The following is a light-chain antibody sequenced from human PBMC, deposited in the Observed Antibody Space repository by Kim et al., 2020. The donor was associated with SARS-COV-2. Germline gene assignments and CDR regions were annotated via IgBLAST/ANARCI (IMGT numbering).Light chain of an antibody. CDR2: GAS. CDR3: QQYGSSPSCT. CDR1: QSVSSSY. Sequence: EIVLTQSPGTLSLSPGERATLSCRASQSVSSSYLAWYQQKPGQAPGLLIYGASSRATGIPDRFSGSGSGTDFTLTISRLEPEDFAVYYCQQYGSSPSCTFGQGTKLEI. V-gene: IGKV3-20*01. J-gene: IGKJ2*02.